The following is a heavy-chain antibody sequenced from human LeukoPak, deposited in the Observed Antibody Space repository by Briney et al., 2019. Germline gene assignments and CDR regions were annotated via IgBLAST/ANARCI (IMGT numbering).Heavy chain of an antibody. CDR1: GFTFSSYG. CDR2: ISYDGSNK. J-gene: IGHJ4*02. CDR3: ARDGYSFGHDLDY. Sequence: GGSLRLSCAASGFTFSSYGMHWVRQAPGKGLEWVAVISYDGSNKYYADSVEGRFPISRDNPQNTLYLQMNSLRAEDTAVYYCARDGYSFGHDLDYWGQGTLVTVSS. D-gene: IGHD5-18*01. V-gene: IGHV3-30*03.